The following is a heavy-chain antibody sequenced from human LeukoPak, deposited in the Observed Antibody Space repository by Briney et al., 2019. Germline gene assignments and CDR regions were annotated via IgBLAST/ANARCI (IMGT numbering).Heavy chain of an antibody. J-gene: IGHJ3*02. D-gene: IGHD3-22*01. V-gene: IGHV4-59*01. CDR2: IYYSGST. Sequence: SETLSLTCTVSGGSISSYYWSWIRQPPGKGLEWIGYIYYSGSTNYNPSLKSRVTISVDTSKNQFSLKLSSVTAADTAVYYCASSYDSSGYYFGAFHIWGQGTMVTVSS. CDR3: ASSYDSSGYYFGAFHI. CDR1: GGSISSYY.